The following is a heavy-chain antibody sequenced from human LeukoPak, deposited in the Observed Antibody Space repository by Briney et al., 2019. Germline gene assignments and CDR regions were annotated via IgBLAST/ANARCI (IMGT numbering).Heavy chain of an antibody. Sequence: GGSLRLSCAASGFTFSSYGMHWVRQAPGKGLEWVAVIWYDGSNQYYADSVKGRFTISRDNSKNSLYLQMNSLRAGDTAVYYCARAVLWFGELHFDYWGQGTLVTVSS. V-gene: IGHV3-33*01. CDR1: GFTFSSYG. J-gene: IGHJ4*02. CDR2: IWYDGSNQ. CDR3: ARAVLWFGELHFDY. D-gene: IGHD3-10*01.